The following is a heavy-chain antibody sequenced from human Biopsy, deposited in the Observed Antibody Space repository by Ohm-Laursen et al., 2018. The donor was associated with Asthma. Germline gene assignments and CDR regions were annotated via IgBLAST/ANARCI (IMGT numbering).Heavy chain of an antibody. CDR1: GYTFINYA. CDR2: INSDNGNT. CDR3: ARTYYDFLTGQVNDAFAL. D-gene: IGHD3-9*01. V-gene: IGHV1-3*01. J-gene: IGHJ3*01. Sequence: ASVKVSCKASGYTFINYAIHWVRQAPGQRLEWMGWINSDNGNTKYSQNFQGRVTIIRDTSASTSYMELSSLRSEDTAMYYCARTYYDFLTGQVNDAFALWGQGTMVTVSS.